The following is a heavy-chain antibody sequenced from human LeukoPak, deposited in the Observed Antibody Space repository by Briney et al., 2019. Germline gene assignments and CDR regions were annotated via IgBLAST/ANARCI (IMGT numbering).Heavy chain of an antibody. CDR3: ARHDPSMAYAY. CDR2: INHSGST. Sequence: SETLSLTCAVYGGSFSGYYWSWIRQPPGKGLEWIGEINHSGSTNYNPSLKSRVTISVDTSKNQFSLRLSSVTAADTAVYYCARHDPSMAYAYWGQGTLVTVSS. J-gene: IGHJ4*02. CDR1: GGSFSGYY. V-gene: IGHV4-34*01. D-gene: IGHD2-2*01.